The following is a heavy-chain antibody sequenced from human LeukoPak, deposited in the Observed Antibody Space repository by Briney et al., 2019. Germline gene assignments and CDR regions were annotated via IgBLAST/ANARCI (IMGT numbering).Heavy chain of an antibody. CDR3: ARDWGSGWLLAEYFQH. J-gene: IGHJ1*01. V-gene: IGHV1-69*13. D-gene: IGHD6-19*01. CDR1: GGTFSTYA. CDR2: IIPIFGTS. Sequence: ASVKVSCKASGGTFSTYAISWVRQAPGQGLEWMGGIIPIFGTSNYAQKFQGRVTITADESTSTAYMELSSLRSEDTAVYYCARDWGSGWLLAEYFQHWGQGTLVTVSS.